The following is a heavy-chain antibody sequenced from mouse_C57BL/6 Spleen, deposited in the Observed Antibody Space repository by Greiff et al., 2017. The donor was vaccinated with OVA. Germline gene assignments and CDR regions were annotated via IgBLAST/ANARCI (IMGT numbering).Heavy chain of an antibody. Sequence: QVHVKQSGPGLVQPSQSLSITCTVSGFSLTSYGVHWVRQSPGKGLEWLGVIWSGGSTDYNAAFISRLSISKDNSKSQVFFKMNSLHAYDTAIYYCDREGGLPYAMDYWGQGTSVTVSS. J-gene: IGHJ4*01. D-gene: IGHD2-10*01. V-gene: IGHV2-2*01. CDR3: DREGGLPYAMDY. CDR1: GFSLTSYG. CDR2: IWSGGST.